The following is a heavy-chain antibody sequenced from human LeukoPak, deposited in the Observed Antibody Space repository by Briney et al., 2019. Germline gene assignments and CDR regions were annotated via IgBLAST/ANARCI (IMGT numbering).Heavy chain of an antibody. CDR2: IYHSGST. J-gene: IGHJ6*03. CDR1: GGSISSYY. D-gene: IGHD3-10*01. Sequence: PSETLSLTCTVSGGSISSYYWSWIRQPPGEGLEWIGSIYHSGSTYYNPSLKSRVTISVDTSKNQFSLKLSSVTAADTAVYYCARVRPGYYYYMDVWGKGTTVTISS. CDR3: ARVRPGYYYYMDV. V-gene: IGHV4-59*01.